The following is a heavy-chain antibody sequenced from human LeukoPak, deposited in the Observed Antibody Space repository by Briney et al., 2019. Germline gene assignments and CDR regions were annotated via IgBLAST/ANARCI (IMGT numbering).Heavy chain of an antibody. V-gene: IGHV4-34*01. CDR1: GGSISSYY. J-gene: IGHJ4*02. CDR3: ARGAVVVAATPMLDY. Sequence: SETLSLTCTVSGGSISSYYWTWIRQSPGKGLEWIGEVYHTGSVNYNPSFKSRLTLSVATSKKQFSLRLTSVTAADAAVYYCARGAVVVAATPMLDYWGQGTLVTVSS. D-gene: IGHD2-15*01. CDR2: VYHTGSV.